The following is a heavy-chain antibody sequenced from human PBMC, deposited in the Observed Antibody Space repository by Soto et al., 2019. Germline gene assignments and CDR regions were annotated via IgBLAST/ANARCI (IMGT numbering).Heavy chain of an antibody. Sequence: SXXLSLTCPVSGGSXSSSSYYWCWIRQPPGKGLELIGSIYYSGSTYYNPSLKSRVTISVDTSKNQFSLKLSSVTSSDTAVYYCARHVVGATTADYWGQGTLGTVS. V-gene: IGHV4-39*01. D-gene: IGHD1-26*01. J-gene: IGHJ4*02. CDR3: ARHVVGATTADY. CDR1: GGSXSSSSYY. CDR2: IYYSGST.